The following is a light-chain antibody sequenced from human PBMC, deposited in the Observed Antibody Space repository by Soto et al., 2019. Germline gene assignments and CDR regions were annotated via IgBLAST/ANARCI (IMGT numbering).Light chain of an antibody. V-gene: IGKV3-11*01. CDR3: QQPSIT. CDR1: QSVSSY. Sequence: IVLTQSPATLSLSPGERATLSCRASQSVSSYLAWYQQKPGQAPRLLIYDASSRATGIPARFSGSGSGTDFTLPISRLEAEDFAVYYCQQPSITFGQGTKVEL. CDR2: DAS. J-gene: IGKJ1*01.